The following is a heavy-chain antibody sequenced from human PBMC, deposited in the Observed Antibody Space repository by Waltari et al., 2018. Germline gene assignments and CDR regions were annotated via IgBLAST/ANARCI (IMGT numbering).Heavy chain of an antibody. Sequence: QVQLQESGPGLVKPSETLSLTCTVSGGSISSYYWSWIRQPPGKGLEWIGYIYYSGGTNYNPSLKSRVTISVDTSKNQFSLKLSSVTAADTAVYYCARDRVGATRGFDYWGQGTLVTVSS. CDR3: ARDRVGATRGFDY. D-gene: IGHD1-26*01. J-gene: IGHJ4*02. CDR1: GGSISSYY. V-gene: IGHV4-59*01. CDR2: IYYSGGT.